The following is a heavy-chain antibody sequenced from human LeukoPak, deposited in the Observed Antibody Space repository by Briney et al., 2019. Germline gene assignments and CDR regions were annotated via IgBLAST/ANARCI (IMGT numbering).Heavy chain of an antibody. D-gene: IGHD2-15*01. J-gene: IGHJ5*02. V-gene: IGHV4-39*06. CDR2: IYYGGSA. CDR3: ARQPNIVVVDNWFDP. CDR1: GGSITSSGFY. Sequence: KPSETLSLTCTVSGGSITSSGFYWGWIRQPPGKGLEWIGNIYYGGSAYYNPSLKSRVTISVDTSKNQFPLKLSSVTAADTAVYYCARQPNIVVVDNWFDPWGQGTLVAVSS.